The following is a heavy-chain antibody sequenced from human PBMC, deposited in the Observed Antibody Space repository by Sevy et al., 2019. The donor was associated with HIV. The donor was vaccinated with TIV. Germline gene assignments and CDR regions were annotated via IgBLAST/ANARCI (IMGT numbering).Heavy chain of an antibody. CDR2: ISGTGAGT. CDR3: AKDVRFGESEKPTFDY. Sequence: GGSLRLSCAASGFAFDSYAMTWVHQAPGKGLEWVSVISGTGAGTYYADSVKGRFTISRDNSKNTVYLQMNSLRVEDTAVYYCAKDVRFGESEKPTFDYWGQGTLVTVSS. D-gene: IGHD3-10*01. J-gene: IGHJ4*02. V-gene: IGHV3-23*01. CDR1: GFAFDSYA.